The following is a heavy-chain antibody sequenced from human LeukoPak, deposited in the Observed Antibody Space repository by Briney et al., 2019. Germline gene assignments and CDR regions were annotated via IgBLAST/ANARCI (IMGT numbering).Heavy chain of an antibody. CDR3: ARGGSSGWYRDYYYGMDV. D-gene: IGHD6-19*01. CDR1: GFTFSSYS. J-gene: IGHJ6*02. CDR2: ISSSSSYI. Sequence: PGGSLRLSCAASGFTFSSYSMNWVRQAPGKGLEWVSSISSSSSYIYYADSVKGRFTISRDNAKNSLYLQMNSLRAEDTAVYYCARGGSSGWYRDYYYGMDVWGQGPTVTVSS. V-gene: IGHV3-21*01.